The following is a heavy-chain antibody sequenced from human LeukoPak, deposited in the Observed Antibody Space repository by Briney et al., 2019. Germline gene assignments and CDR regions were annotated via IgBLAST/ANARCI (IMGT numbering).Heavy chain of an antibody. J-gene: IGHJ3*02. CDR1: GFTFNNYA. CDR2: ISGSGGST. Sequence: GGSLRLSCAASGFTFNNYAMSWVRQAPGKGLEWVSGISGSGGSTYYADSVKGRFTISRDNSKNTLFVQVNSLRADDTAVYYCAKLYGSSGGNAFDIWGQGTMVTVSS. CDR3: AKLYGSSGGNAFDI. V-gene: IGHV3-23*01. D-gene: IGHD6-13*01.